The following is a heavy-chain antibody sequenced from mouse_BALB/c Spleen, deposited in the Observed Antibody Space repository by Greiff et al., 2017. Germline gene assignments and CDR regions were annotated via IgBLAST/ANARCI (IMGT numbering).Heavy chain of an antibody. D-gene: IGHD2-3*01. V-gene: IGHV14-1*02. Sequence: VHVKQSGAELVRPGALVKLSCKASGFNIKDYYMHWVKQRPEQGLEWIGWIDPENGNTIYDPKFQGKASITADTSSNTAYLQLSSLTSEDTAVYYCARVRDGAMDYWGQGTSVTVSS. CDR3: ARVRDGAMDY. CDR1: GFNIKDYY. J-gene: IGHJ4*01. CDR2: IDPENGNT.